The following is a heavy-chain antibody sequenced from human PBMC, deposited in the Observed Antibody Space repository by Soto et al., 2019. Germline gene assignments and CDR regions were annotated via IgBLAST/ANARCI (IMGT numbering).Heavy chain of an antibody. CDR1: GFTFSSYA. Sequence: VGSLRLSGAASGFTFSSYAMHWVRQAPGKGLEWVAVTSYDGSSRYYADSVKGRFTISRDNSKNTLYLQMNSLRPEDTAVYYCARPGRWLQSHVDYWGPGTLVTVSS. V-gene: IGHV3-30-3*01. CDR2: TSYDGSSR. J-gene: IGHJ4*02. D-gene: IGHD1-26*01. CDR3: ARPGRWLQSHVDY.